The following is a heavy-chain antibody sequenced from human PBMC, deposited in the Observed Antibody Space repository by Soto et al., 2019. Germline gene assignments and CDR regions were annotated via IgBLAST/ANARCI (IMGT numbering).Heavy chain of an antibody. J-gene: IGHJ2*01. V-gene: IGHV4-59*01. CDR3: ASHYFDSGIYWYFDL. D-gene: IGHD3-22*01. Sequence: QVQLQESGPGLVKPSETLTLTCSVSGASITSSYWSWIRQPPGKGLEWVGYIYYSGSTNYNPSLKSRVSMSVATSKNQLSLKLNSVTAADTAVYFCASHYFDSGIYWYFDLWGRGTLVTVSS. CDR2: IYYSGST. CDR1: GASITSSY.